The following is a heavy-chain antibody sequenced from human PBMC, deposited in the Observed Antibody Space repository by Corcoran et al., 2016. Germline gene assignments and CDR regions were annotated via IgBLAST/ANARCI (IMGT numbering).Heavy chain of an antibody. CDR3: AKDRGWNQFDY. D-gene: IGHD1-1*01. CDR2: INIDGRTT. CDR1: GFTFSDHW. J-gene: IGHJ4*02. Sequence: EVHLVESGGGLVQPGGSLRLSCAASGFTFSDHWMHWVRQVPGKGLVWVSRINIDGRTTSYADSVEGRFTISRDNAKNTLYLQMNNLRAEDTAVYDGAKDRGWNQFDYWGQGTLVTVSS. V-gene: IGHV3-74*01.